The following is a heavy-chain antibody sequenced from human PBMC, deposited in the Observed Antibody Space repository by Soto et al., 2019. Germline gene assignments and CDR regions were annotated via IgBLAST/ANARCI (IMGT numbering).Heavy chain of an antibody. V-gene: IGHV3-7*05. CDR1: GFTFSSYW. D-gene: IGHD2-21*02. J-gene: IGHJ5*02. Sequence: GGSLRLSCAASGFTFSSYWMSWVRQAPGKGLEWVANIKQDGSEKYYVDSVKGQFTISRDNAKNSLYLQMNSLRAEDTAVYYCARVAYCGGDCSGWFDPWGQGTLVTVSS. CDR3: ARVAYCGGDCSGWFDP. CDR2: IKQDGSEK.